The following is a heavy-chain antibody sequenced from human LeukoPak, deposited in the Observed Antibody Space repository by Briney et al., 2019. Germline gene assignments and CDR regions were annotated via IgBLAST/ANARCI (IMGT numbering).Heavy chain of an antibody. Sequence: SETLSLTCTVSGGSISSSSYYWGWIRQPPGKGLEWIGSIYYSGSTYYNPSLKSRVTISVDTSKNQFSLKLSSVTAADTAVYYCGVIWFGELPYNWFDPWGQGTLVTVSS. CDR2: IYYSGST. CDR3: GVIWFGELPYNWFDP. D-gene: IGHD3-10*01. J-gene: IGHJ5*02. V-gene: IGHV4-39*07. CDR1: GGSISSSSYY.